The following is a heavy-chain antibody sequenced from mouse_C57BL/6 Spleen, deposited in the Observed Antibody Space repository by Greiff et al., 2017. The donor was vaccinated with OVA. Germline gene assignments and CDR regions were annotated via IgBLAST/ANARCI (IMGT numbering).Heavy chain of an antibody. CDR3: AREITTVGGDYFDY. CDR1: GFTFSDYY. V-gene: IGHV5-16*01. J-gene: IGHJ2*01. D-gene: IGHD1-1*01. CDR2: INYDGSST. Sequence: EVKVVESEGGLVQPGSSMKLSCTASGFTFSDYYMAWVRQVPEKGLEWVANINYDGSSTYYLDSLKGRFIISRDNAKNILYLQMSSLKSEDTATDYCAREITTVGGDYFDYWGQGTTLTVSS.